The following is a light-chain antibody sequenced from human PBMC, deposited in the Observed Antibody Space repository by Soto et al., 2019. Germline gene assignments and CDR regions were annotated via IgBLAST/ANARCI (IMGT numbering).Light chain of an antibody. V-gene: IGLV2-14*03. J-gene: IGLJ2*01. CDR1: SSDVGGFNY. Sequence: QSVLTQPASVSGSPGQSITISCTGTSSDVGGFNYVSWYQHHPGKAPKLMVYDVTIRPSGVSNRFSGSKSGNTASLTISGLQAEDEADYYCCSYTASDTLVFGGGTKVTVL. CDR3: CSYTASDTLV. CDR2: DVT.